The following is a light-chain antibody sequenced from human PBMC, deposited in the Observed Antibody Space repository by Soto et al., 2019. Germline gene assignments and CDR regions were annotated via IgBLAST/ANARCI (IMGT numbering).Light chain of an antibody. V-gene: IGKV3-20*01. Sequence: EVVLTQSPATLSLSPGDRATLSCRASQSVSSNYLAWYQQKPGQAPRLLIYGASSRATGIPDRFSGSGSGTDFTLTISRLEPEDFVVYYCQQYGSSPPLTFGGGTKVEIK. CDR3: QQYGSSPPLT. CDR1: QSVSSNY. CDR2: GAS. J-gene: IGKJ4*01.